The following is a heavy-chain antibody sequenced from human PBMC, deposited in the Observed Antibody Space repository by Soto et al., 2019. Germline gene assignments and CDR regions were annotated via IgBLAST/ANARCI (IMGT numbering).Heavy chain of an antibody. CDR1: GFTFSNYD. D-gene: IGHD2-2*01. CDR2: ISLAGDR. J-gene: IGHJ6*02. Sequence: ELQLVESGGGLVQPGGSLRLSCAASGFTFSNYDMHWVRQATGKGLEWVSGISLAGDRYYQGSLKGRCTISRANVKNSWYRTMKRVRAGDTAVYYCVRGQWRSTKCYGLGKPKYGADNNYGVDVGGQGTTVTV. CDR3: VRGQWRSTKCYGLGKPKYGADNNYGVDV. V-gene: IGHV3-13*04.